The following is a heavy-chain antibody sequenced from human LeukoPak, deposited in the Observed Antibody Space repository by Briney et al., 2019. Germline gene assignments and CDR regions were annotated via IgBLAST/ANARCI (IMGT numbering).Heavy chain of an antibody. Sequence: PGRSLRLSCAASGFTFSSYAMHWVRQAPGKGLQWVAVISYDGSNKYYADSVKGRFTISRDNSKNTLYLQMNSLRAEDTAVYYCAKDLGRTGANWGSLDYWGQGTLVTVSS. D-gene: IGHD7-27*01. CDR2: ISYDGSNK. CDR3: AKDLGRTGANWGSLDY. CDR1: GFTFSSYA. V-gene: IGHV3-30-3*01. J-gene: IGHJ4*02.